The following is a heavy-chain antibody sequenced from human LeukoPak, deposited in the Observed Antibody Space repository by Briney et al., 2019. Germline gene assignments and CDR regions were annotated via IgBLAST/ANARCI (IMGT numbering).Heavy chain of an antibody. J-gene: IGHJ4*02. D-gene: IGHD5-18*01. CDR1: GYTFTDYY. Sequence: ASVKVSCKASGYTFTDYYLYWVRQAPGQRPEWMGWINPYTGGTNYAQKFQGRVTMTRDTSIATTYMELTRLTSDDSAIYFCAKDREAGYSYGSVDYWGQGTLVTVSS. CDR3: AKDREAGYSYGSVDY. V-gene: IGHV1-2*02. CDR2: INPYTGGT.